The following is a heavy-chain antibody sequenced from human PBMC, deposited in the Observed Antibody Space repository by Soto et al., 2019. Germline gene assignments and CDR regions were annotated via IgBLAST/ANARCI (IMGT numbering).Heavy chain of an antibody. D-gene: IGHD3-10*01. Sequence: ESGGGVVQPGRSLRLSCAASGFTFSSYGMHWVRQAPGKGLEWVAVISYDGSNKYYADSVKGRFTISRDNSKNTLYLQMNSLRAEDTAVYYCAKDGGYYYGSGSYNCMDVWGKGTTVTVSS. CDR2: ISYDGSNK. CDR3: AKDGGYYYGSGSYNCMDV. CDR1: GFTFSSYG. V-gene: IGHV3-30*18. J-gene: IGHJ6*03.